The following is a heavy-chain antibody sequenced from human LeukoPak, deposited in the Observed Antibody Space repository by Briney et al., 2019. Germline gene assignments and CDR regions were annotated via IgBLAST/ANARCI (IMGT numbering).Heavy chain of an antibody. V-gene: IGHV3-23*01. D-gene: IGHD5-24*01. J-gene: IGHJ4*02. CDR2: ISGSGGST. Sequence: PGGSLRLSCAASGFTFSSYAMSWVRQAPGKGLEWVSAISGSGGSTYYADSVKGRFTISRDNSKNTLYLQMNSLRAEDTAVYYCATARDGYRKGFDSWGQGTLVTVSS. CDR3: ATARDGYRKGFDS. CDR1: GFTFSSYA.